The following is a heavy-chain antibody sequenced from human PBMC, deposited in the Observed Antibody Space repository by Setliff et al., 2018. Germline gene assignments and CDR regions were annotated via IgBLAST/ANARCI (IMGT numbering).Heavy chain of an antibody. CDR1: GYTFSNYW. Sequence: GASLKLSCKGSGYTFSNYWVGWVRQMPGKGLEWMGVIYAGDSDTRYSPSFQGQVTFSADKSIITAYLQWSTLKASDTAIYYCARLGSSSWYNDVFDFWGPGTMVTVSS. CDR3: ARLGSSSWYNDVFDF. D-gene: IGHD6-13*01. V-gene: IGHV5-51*01. J-gene: IGHJ3*01. CDR2: IYAGDSDT.